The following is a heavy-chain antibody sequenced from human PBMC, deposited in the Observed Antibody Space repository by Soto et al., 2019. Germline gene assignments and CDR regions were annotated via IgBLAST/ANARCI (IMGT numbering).Heavy chain of an antibody. CDR3: ARLAYYDSSGYYLDAFDI. D-gene: IGHD3-22*01. J-gene: IGHJ3*02. CDR1: GGSISSYY. CDR2: IYYSGST. V-gene: IGHV4-59*08. Sequence: SETLSLTCTVSGGSISSYYWSWIRQPPGKVLEWIGYIYYSGSTNYNPSLKSRVTISVDTSKNQFSLKLSSVTAADTAAYYCARLAYYDSSGYYLDAFDIWGQGTMVTVSS.